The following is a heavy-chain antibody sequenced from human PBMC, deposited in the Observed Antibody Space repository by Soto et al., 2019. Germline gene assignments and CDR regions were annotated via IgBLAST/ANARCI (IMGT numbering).Heavy chain of an antibody. V-gene: IGHV3-30-3*01. CDR2: ISYDGSNK. Sequence: SGGGVVQPGRSLRLSCAASGFTFSSYAMHWVRQAPGKGLEWVAVISYDGSNKYYADSVKGRFTISRDNSKNTLYLQMNSLRAEDTAVYYCARDKAQWLVHYYYYGMDVWGQGTTVTVSS. J-gene: IGHJ6*02. D-gene: IGHD6-19*01. CDR3: ARDKAQWLVHYYYYGMDV. CDR1: GFTFSSYA.